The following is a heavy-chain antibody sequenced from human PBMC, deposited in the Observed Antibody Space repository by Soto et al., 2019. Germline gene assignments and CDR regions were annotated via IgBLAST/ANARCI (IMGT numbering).Heavy chain of an antibody. J-gene: IGHJ6*02. Sequence: ASVKVACKASGYTFTGYYMHWVRQAPGQGLEWMGWINPNSGGTNYAQKFQGRVTMTRDTSISTAYMELSRLRSDDTAVYYCARDEGGAGSSYYYYGMDVWGQGTTVSV. CDR3: ARDEGGAGSSYYYYGMDV. D-gene: IGHD3-10*01. V-gene: IGHV1-2*02. CDR1: GYTFTGYY. CDR2: INPNSGGT.